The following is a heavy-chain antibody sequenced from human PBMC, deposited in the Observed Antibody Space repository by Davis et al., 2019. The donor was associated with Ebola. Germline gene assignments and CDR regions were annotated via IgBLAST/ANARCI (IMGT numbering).Heavy chain of an antibody. CDR1: GFTFRSYA. Sequence: PGGSLRLSCAASGFTFRSYAMHWVRQAPGKGLERVAVISYDGSNKYYADSVKGRFTISRDNSKNTLYLQMNSLRAEDTAVYYCARGEGRSDYLNAFDIWGQGTMVTVSS. CDR3: ARGEGRSDYLNAFDI. J-gene: IGHJ3*02. V-gene: IGHV3-30-3*01. D-gene: IGHD3-16*01. CDR2: ISYDGSNK.